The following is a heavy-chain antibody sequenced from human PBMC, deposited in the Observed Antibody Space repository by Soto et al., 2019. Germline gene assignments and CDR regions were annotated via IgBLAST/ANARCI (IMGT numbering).Heavy chain of an antibody. CDR3: ARDPYSSSWYVFDY. Sequence: GGSLRLSCAASGFTFSSYGMHWVRQAPGKGLEWVAVIWYDGSNKYYADSVKGRFTISRDNSKNTLYLQMNSLRAEDTAVYYCARDPYSSSWYVFDYWGQGTLVTVSS. D-gene: IGHD6-13*01. J-gene: IGHJ4*02. CDR2: IWYDGSNK. V-gene: IGHV3-33*01. CDR1: GFTFSSYG.